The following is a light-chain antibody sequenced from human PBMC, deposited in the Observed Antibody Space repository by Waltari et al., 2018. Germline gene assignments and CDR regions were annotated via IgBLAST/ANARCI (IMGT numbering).Light chain of an antibody. CDR3: QQYYSTPLT. CDR1: RSVLYSSNNKNY. Sequence: DIVMTQSPDSLAVSLGERPTINCSSSRSVLYSSNNKNYLAWYQQKPGQPPKLLIYWASTRESGVPDRFSGSGSGTDFTLTISSLQAEDVAVYYCQQYYSTPLTFGGGTKVEIK. CDR2: WAS. V-gene: IGKV4-1*01. J-gene: IGKJ4*01.